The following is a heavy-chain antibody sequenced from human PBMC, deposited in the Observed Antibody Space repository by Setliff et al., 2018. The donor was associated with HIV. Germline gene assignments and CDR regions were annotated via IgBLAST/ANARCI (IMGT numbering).Heavy chain of an antibody. CDR3: ARHVAPESGSSSWYSIDY. D-gene: IGHD6-13*01. CDR1: GASISFDT. Sequence: PSETLSLTCIVSGASISFDTWSWIRQPPGKGLQWIGFIYNSATTNYNPSLKSRVTMSVDTSKNQFSLKLSSVTAADTAVYYCARHVAPESGSSSWYSIDYWGQGTLVTVSS. V-gene: IGHV4-59*08. J-gene: IGHJ4*02. CDR2: IYNSATT.